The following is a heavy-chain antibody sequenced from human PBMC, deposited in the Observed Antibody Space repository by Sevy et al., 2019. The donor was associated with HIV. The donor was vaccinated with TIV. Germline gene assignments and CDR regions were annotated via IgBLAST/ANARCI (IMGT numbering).Heavy chain of an antibody. D-gene: IGHD6-13*01. CDR2: ISSRSGYI. CDR3: TREASGAGTSFGLDV. V-gene: IGHV3-21*01. CDR1: GFNFNKHF. J-gene: IGHJ6*02. Sequence: GGYLRLSCVGSGFNFNKHFMVWVRQAPGRGLQWVSSISSRSGYIFYSDSVRGRFTISRDNAKNSLFLEMNNLGVEDTAVYYCTREASGAGTSFGLDVWGQGTTVTVSS.